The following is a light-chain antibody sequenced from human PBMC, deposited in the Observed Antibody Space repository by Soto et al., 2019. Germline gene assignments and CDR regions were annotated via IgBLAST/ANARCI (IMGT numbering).Light chain of an antibody. CDR2: GAS. V-gene: IGKV3-20*01. CDR3: QVYSTSPPLT. CDR1: QSVSNTF. J-gene: IGKJ3*01. Sequence: EIVLTQSPGTLSLSPGEGATLSCRPSQSVSNTFVAWYQQKPGQAPRLLIHGASTRARGIPDRFSGRGSGTEFTLIISSLEPEDFAVYYCQVYSTSPPLTFGPGTKVDIK.